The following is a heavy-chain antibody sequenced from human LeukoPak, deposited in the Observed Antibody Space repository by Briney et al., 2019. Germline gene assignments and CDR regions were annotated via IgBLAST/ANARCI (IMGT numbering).Heavy chain of an antibody. D-gene: IGHD3-16*01. Sequence: GGSLRLSCATSGFIFSRYSMNWVRQVPGKGLEWVSSIGGTSRSIYHADSVKGRFTISRDNAKNSLFLQMNSLRGEDTAVYYCVGEGRVGRTGTEGCDAWGQGTMVTVSS. V-gene: IGHV3-21*06. J-gene: IGHJ5*02. CDR1: GFIFSRYS. CDR3: VGEGRVGRTGTEGCDA. CDR2: IGGTSRSI.